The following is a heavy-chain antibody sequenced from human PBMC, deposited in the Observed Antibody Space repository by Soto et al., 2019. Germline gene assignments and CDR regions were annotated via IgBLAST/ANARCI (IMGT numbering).Heavy chain of an antibody. J-gene: IGHJ4*02. CDR2: IYHSGNT. Sequence: LSLTCTVSGGSISSGAYYWSWIRQHPGKGLEWFGHIYHSGNTYYNPSLESRISMSVDTSKQQFSLKLSSVTAADTAVYYCARFSPYNTGFDSWGQGTLVTVSS. CDR3: ARFSPYNTGFDS. CDR1: GGSISSGAYY. V-gene: IGHV4-31*03. D-gene: IGHD1-1*01.